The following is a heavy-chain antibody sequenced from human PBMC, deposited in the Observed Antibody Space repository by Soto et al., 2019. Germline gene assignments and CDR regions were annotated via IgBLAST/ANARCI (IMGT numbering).Heavy chain of an antibody. D-gene: IGHD3-22*01. CDR3: AREVVVFGVIIPTPMDV. V-gene: IGHV3-48*03. Sequence: SLRLSCSASVFTFSGYEMNWCRQAPGKGLEWVSYISGSGSTIYYADSVKGRFTISRDNAKDSLYLQMNSLRAEDTAVYYCAREVVVFGVIIPTPMDVWGQGTTVTVSS. CDR2: ISGSGSTI. CDR1: VFTFSGYE. J-gene: IGHJ6*02.